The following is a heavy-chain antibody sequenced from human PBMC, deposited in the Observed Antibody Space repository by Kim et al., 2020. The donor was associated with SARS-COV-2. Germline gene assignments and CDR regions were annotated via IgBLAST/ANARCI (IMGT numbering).Heavy chain of an antibody. D-gene: IGHD6-19*01. CDR2: ISDDGSNK. CDR3: AKGKFGTGSYDAFDI. Sequence: GGSLRLSCAASGFIFSDYDMHWVRQAPGKGLEWVTFISDDGSNKYYADSVKGRFTLSRDNSKNTLFLQMNSLRAEDTAAYYCAKGKFGTGSYDAFDIWGQGTMVIVSS. J-gene: IGHJ3*02. CDR1: GFIFSDYD. V-gene: IGHV3-30*18.